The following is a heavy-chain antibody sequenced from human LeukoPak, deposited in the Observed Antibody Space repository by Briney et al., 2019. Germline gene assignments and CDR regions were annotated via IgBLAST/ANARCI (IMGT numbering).Heavy chain of an antibody. D-gene: IGHD3-9*01. CDR1: GYSFTSYW. CDR3: ARPTGYYISLDAFDI. CDR2: IYPGDSDT. Sequence: GESLKIICKGSGYSFTSYWIGWVRQMPGKGLEGMGIIYPGDSDTRYSPSFQGQVTISVDKSISTAYLQWSSLKASDTAMYYCARPTGYYISLDAFDIWGQGTMVTVSS. J-gene: IGHJ3*02. V-gene: IGHV5-51*01.